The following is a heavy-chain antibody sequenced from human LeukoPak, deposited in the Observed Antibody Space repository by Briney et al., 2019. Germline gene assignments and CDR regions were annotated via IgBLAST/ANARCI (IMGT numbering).Heavy chain of an antibody. CDR2: INPNSGGT. J-gene: IGHJ5*02. V-gene: IGHV1-2*02. CDR3: ARVVGDYYDSSGYLWFDP. CDR1: GYTFTGYY. Sequence: ASVKVSCKASGYTFTGYYMHWVRQAPGEGLEWMGWINPNSGGTNYEQKFQGRVTMTRDTSISTAYMELSRLRSDDTAVYYCARVVGDYYDSSGYLWFDPWGQGTLVTVSS. D-gene: IGHD3-22*01.